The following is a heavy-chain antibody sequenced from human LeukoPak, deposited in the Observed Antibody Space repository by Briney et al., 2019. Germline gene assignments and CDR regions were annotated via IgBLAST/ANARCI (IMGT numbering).Heavy chain of an antibody. CDR2: IYNEGTT. D-gene: IGHD3-16*02. CDR3: ARDSFSSY. J-gene: IGHJ4*02. Sequence: GGSLRLSCAASGFTVSSSYMTWVRQAPGKGLEWVSIIYNEGTTYYADSVRGRFTISRDDSKNTIYLQMNSLRAEDTAIYYCARDSFSSYWGQGTLVTVSS. CDR1: GFTVSSSY. V-gene: IGHV3-66*01.